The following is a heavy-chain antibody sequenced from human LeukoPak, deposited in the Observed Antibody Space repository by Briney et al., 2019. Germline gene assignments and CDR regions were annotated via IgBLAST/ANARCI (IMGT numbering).Heavy chain of an antibody. CDR1: GGTFSSYA. CDR3: ARGYYDSSGYYYFDY. V-gene: IGHV1-69*01. D-gene: IGHD3-22*01. CDR2: IISIFGTA. Sequence: ASVKVSCKASGGTFSSYAISWVRQAPGQGLEWMGGIISIFGTANYAQKFQGRVTITADESTSTAYMELSSLRSEDTAVYYCARGYYDSSGYYYFDYWGQGTLVTVSS. J-gene: IGHJ4*02.